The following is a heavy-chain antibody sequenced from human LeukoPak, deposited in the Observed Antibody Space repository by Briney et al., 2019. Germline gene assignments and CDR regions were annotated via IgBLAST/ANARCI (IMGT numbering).Heavy chain of an antibody. J-gene: IGHJ3*02. CDR2: ISWNSGSI. V-gene: IGHV3-9*01. Sequence: PGGSLRLSCAASGFTFDDYAMHWVRQAPGKGLEWVSGISWNSGSIGYADSVKGRFTISRDNAKNSLYLQMNSLRAEDTALYYCAKDIGFGELSLIHDAFDIWGQGTMVTVSS. CDR3: AKDIGFGELSLIHDAFDI. D-gene: IGHD3-10*01. CDR1: GFTFDDYA.